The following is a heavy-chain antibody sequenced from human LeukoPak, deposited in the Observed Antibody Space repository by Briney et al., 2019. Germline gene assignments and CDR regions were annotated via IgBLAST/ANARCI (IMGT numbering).Heavy chain of an antibody. CDR3: AREGYSPYRLTYANHAFDI. V-gene: IGHV4-59*01. D-gene: IGHD5-12*01. CDR2: IYNSGST. J-gene: IGHJ3*02. Sequence: PWETLSLTCTVSGGSISSYYWRWIRQAPGKGLEWIGYIYNSGSTNYNPSLKSRLTISVDTSKNQFSLKLSSVTAADTAVYYCAREGYSPYRLTYANHAFDIWGQGTMVTVSS. CDR1: GGSISSYY.